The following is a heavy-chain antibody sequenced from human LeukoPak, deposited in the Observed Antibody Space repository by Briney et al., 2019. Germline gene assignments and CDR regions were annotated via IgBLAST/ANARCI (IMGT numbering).Heavy chain of an antibody. D-gene: IGHD3-10*01. CDR3: AKSSWGITMVRGVIMPGLNY. CDR2: ISYDGSNK. CDR1: GFTFSSYG. Sequence: GGSLRLSCAASGFTFSSYGMHWVRQAPGKGLEWVAVISYDGSNKYYADSVKGRFTISRDNSKNTLYLQMNSLRAEDTAVYYCAKSSWGITMVRGVIMPGLNYWGQGTLVTVSS. V-gene: IGHV3-30*18. J-gene: IGHJ4*02.